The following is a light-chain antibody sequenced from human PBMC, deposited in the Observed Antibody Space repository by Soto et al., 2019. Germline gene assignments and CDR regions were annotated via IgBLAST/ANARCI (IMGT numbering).Light chain of an antibody. V-gene: IGLV2-11*01. J-gene: IGLJ2*01. CDR1: SSDVGGYNY. CDR2: DVS. Sequence: QSALTQPRSVSGSPGQSVTISCTGTSSDVGGYNYVSWYQQHPGKAPKLMIYDVSKRPSGVPDRFSGSKSGNTASLTISGLQAEDEADYYCCSYAGRYTPVFGGGTKLTVL. CDR3: CSYAGRYTPV.